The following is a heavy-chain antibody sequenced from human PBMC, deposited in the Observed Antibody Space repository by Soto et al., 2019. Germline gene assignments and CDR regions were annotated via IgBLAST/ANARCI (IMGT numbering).Heavy chain of an antibody. D-gene: IGHD6-13*01. J-gene: IGHJ5*02. CDR1: GGTFSSYA. CDR2: IIPIFGTA. Sequence: QVQLVQSGAEVKKPGSSVKVSCKASGGTFSSYAISWVRQAPGQGLEWMGGIIPIFGTANYAQKFQGRVTITADESTSTAYMELSRLRSEDTAVYYCAGSISSSSWYLSWFDPWGQGTLVTVSS. CDR3: AGSISSSSWYLSWFDP. V-gene: IGHV1-69*01.